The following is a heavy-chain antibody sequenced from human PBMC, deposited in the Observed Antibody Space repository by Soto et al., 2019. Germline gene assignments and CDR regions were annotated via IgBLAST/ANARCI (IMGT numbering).Heavy chain of an antibody. CDR3: ARGSEDLTSNFDY. V-gene: IGHV3-21*01. CDR2: ISSTTNYI. J-gene: IGHJ4*02. CDR1: GFTFTRYS. Sequence: GGSLRLSCAASGFTFTRYSMNWVRQAPGKGLEWVSSISSTTNYIYYADPMKGRFTVSRDNAKNSVYLEMNSLSAEDTALYYCARGSEDLTSNFDYWGQGTLVTVSS.